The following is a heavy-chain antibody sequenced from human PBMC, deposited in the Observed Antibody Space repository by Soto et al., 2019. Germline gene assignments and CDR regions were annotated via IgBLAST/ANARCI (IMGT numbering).Heavy chain of an antibody. D-gene: IGHD3-9*01. J-gene: IGHJ4*02. Sequence: EVQLVESGGGLVKPGGSLRLSCAASGFTFSSYSMNWVRQAPGKGLEWVSSISRSSSYIYYADSVKGRFTISRDNAKNSLYLQMNSLRAEDTAVYYCARDPYDILTGYSPGGFDYWGQGTLVTVSS. CDR1: GFTFSSYS. CDR2: ISRSSSYI. CDR3: ARDPYDILTGYSPGGFDY. V-gene: IGHV3-21*01.